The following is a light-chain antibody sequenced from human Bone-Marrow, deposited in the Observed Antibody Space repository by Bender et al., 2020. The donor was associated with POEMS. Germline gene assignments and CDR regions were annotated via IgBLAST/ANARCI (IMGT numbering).Light chain of an antibody. J-gene: IGLJ3*02. Sequence: SYVLTQPPSVSVAPGKTARITCGGNNIGSETVHWYQQKPGQAPVLVVYDDNDRPSGIPERFSGSNSGNTATLTISRVEAGDEADYYCQVWDSSSDHRVFGGGSTLTVL. V-gene: IGLV3-21*03. CDR1: NIGSET. CDR2: DDN. CDR3: QVWDSSSDHRV.